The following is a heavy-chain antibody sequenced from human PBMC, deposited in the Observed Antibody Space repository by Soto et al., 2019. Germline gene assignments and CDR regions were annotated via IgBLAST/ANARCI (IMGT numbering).Heavy chain of an antibody. Sequence: ASVKVSCKASGGTFSSYAISWVRQAPGQGFEWMGGIIPIFGTANYAQKFQGRVTITADESTSTAYMELSSLRSEDTAVYYCARGVLVGYCSSTSCSRFDPWGQGTLVTVSS. CDR3: ARGVLVGYCSSTSCSRFDP. V-gene: IGHV1-69*13. CDR2: IIPIFGTA. D-gene: IGHD2-2*01. J-gene: IGHJ5*02. CDR1: GGTFSSYA.